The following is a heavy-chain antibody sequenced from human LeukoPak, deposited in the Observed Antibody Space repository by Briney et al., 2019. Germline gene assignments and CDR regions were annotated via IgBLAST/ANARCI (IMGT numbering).Heavy chain of an antibody. CDR2: IYSGGST. Sequence: GGSLRLSCAASGFTVSSNYMSWVRQAPGKGLEWVSVIYSGGSTYYADSVKGRSTISRDNSKNMLYLEMNSLSTEDTAVYYCAKVRYCSGVNCYPDDNWGQGTLVTVSS. V-gene: IGHV3-66*01. CDR3: AKVRYCSGVNCYPDDN. D-gene: IGHD2-15*01. CDR1: GFTVSSNY. J-gene: IGHJ4*02.